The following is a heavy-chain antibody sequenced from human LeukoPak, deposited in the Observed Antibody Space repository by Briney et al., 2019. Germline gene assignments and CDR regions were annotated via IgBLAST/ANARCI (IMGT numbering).Heavy chain of an antibody. CDR1: GFTFSSYS. V-gene: IGHV3-48*01. CDR3: ARCQPRDAYRWFDP. CDR2: ISSSSTI. Sequence: GGSLRLSCAASGFTFSSYSMNWVRQAPGKGLEWVSYISSSSTIYYADSVKGRFTISRDNAKNSLYLQMNSLRAEDTAVYYCARCQPRDAYRWFDPWGQGTLVTVSS. J-gene: IGHJ5*02. D-gene: IGHD4-11*01.